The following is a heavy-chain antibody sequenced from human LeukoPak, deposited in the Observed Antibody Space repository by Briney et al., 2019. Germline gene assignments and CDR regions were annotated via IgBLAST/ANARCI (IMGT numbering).Heavy chain of an antibody. J-gene: IGHJ4*02. V-gene: IGHV3-23*01. CDR2: ISGSGGST. CDR3: AKDSRKSSTSCPDY. CDR1: GFTFSSYA. D-gene: IGHD2-2*01. Sequence: GGSLRLSCAASGFTFSSYAMSWVRQAPGKGLEWVSAISGSGGSTYYADSVKGRFTISRDNSKNTLYLQMNSLRAEDTAVYYCAKDSRKSSTSCPDYWGQGTLVTVSP.